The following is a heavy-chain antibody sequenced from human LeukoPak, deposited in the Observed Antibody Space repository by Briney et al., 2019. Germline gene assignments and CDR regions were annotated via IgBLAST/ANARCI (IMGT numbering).Heavy chain of an antibody. J-gene: IGHJ4*02. Sequence: SETLSLTCSVSGYSISSGYYWGWIRQPPGKGLEWIGSIYHSGSTYYNPSLKSRVTISVDTSKNQFSLKLSSVTAADTAVYYCASLQQIGYWGQGTLATVSS. V-gene: IGHV4-38-2*02. CDR1: GYSISSGYY. CDR3: ASLQQIGY. D-gene: IGHD6-6*01. CDR2: IYHSGST.